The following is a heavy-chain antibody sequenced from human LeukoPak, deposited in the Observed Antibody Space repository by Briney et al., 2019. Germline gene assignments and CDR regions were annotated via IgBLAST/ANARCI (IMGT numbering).Heavy chain of an antibody. V-gene: IGHV3-74*01. CDR3: ARIGSSWYNAFDI. CDR1: GFTFSSYW. J-gene: IGHJ3*02. CDR2: INSDGSST. Sequence: PGGSLRLSCAASGFTFSSYWMHWVRQAPGKGLVWVSRINSDGSSTSYADSVKGRFTISRDNAKNTLYLQMNSLRAEDTAVYYCARIGSSWYNAFDIWGQGTMVTASS. D-gene: IGHD6-13*01.